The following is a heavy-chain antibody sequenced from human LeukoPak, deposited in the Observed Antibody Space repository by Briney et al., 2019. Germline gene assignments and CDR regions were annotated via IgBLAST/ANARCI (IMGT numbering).Heavy chain of an antibody. J-gene: IGHJ6*02. V-gene: IGHV3-30-3*01. CDR3: AREWPNYYYYYGMDV. CDR2: ISYDGSNK. D-gene: IGHD5-12*01. CDR1: GFTFSSYA. Sequence: GGSLRLSCAASGFTFSSYAMRWVRQDPGKGLGWLAVISYDGSNKYYADSVKGRFTISRDNSKNTLYLQMNSLRAEDTAVYYCAREWPNYYYYYGMDVWGQGTTVTVSS.